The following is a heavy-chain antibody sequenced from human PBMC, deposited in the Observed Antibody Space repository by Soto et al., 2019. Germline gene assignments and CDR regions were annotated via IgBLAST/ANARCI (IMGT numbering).Heavy chain of an antibody. Sequence: GGSLRLSCVASGLSFSVATMTWVRQAPGKGLEWVSTTGLSGRTTYYGDSVRGRFTVSRDNSRNTLDLQMSSLRAEDTAVYYCATVHNTSRSFNYWGRGTLVTVSS. D-gene: IGHD1-20*01. CDR3: ATVHNTSRSFNY. J-gene: IGHJ4*02. CDR1: GLSFSVAT. V-gene: IGHV3-23*01. CDR2: TGLSGRTT.